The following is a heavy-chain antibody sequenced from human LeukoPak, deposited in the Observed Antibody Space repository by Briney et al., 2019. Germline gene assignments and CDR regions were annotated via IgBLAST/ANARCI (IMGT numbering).Heavy chain of an antibody. D-gene: IGHD1-26*01. V-gene: IGHV3-74*01. Sequence: GSLRLSCAASGFTLSYYWMHWVRQAPGKGLVWVSRIRRDGSETNYENSVKGRFTISRDNARNTLYLQMNSLRAEDTAIYYCARNFVGSDTSDFDSWGQGTLVTVSS. CDR3: ARNFVGSDTSDFDS. CDR1: GFTLSYYW. J-gene: IGHJ4*02. CDR2: IRRDGSET.